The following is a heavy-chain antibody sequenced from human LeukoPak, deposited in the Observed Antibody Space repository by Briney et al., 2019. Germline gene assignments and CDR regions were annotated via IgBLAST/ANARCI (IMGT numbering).Heavy chain of an antibody. CDR1: RFTLSIYW. J-gene: IGHJ4*02. V-gene: IGHV3-7*01. CDR2: IKQDGSET. CDR3: ARQRGSGCLDY. Sequence: GGSLRLSCAASRFTLSIYWMSWVRQAPGKGLEWVANIKQDGSETYYVDSVKGRFTISRDNAKNSLSLQMNSLRAEDTAVYYCARQRGSGCLDYWGQGTLVTVSS. D-gene: IGHD6-19*01.